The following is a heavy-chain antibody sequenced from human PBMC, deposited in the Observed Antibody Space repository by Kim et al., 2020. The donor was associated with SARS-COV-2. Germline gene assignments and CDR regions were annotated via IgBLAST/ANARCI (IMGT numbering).Heavy chain of an antibody. J-gene: IGHJ5*02. CDR2: INHSGST. CDR1: GGSFSGYY. V-gene: IGHV4-34*01. CDR3: AVVVVPAAIGGDWFDP. Sequence: SETLSLTCAVYGGSFSGYYWSWIRQPPGKGLEWIGEINHSGSTNYNPSLKSRVTISVDTSKNQFSLKLSSVTAADTAVYYCAVVVVPAAIGGDWFDPWGQGTLVTVSS. D-gene: IGHD2-2*02.